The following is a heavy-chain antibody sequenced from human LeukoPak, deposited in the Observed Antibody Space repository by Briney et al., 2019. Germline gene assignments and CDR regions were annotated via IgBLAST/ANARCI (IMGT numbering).Heavy chain of an antibody. CDR1: GFTFSSYA. Sequence: GGSLRLSCAASGFTFSSYAMSWVRQAPGKGLEWVSAISGSGGSTYYADSVKGRFTISRDNSKNTLYLQVNSLRAEDTAVYYCAKGDYDILTGYYFYFDYWGQGTLVTVSS. CDR2: ISGSGGST. D-gene: IGHD3-9*01. CDR3: AKGDYDILTGYYFYFDY. J-gene: IGHJ4*02. V-gene: IGHV3-23*01.